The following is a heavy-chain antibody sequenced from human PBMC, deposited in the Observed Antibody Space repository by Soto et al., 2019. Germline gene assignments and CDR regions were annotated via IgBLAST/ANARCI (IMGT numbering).Heavy chain of an antibody. CDR1: GYSFTSYW. D-gene: IGHD3-22*01. Sequence: ESLKISCKGSGYSFTSYWISWVRQMPGKGLEWMGRIDPSDSYTNYSPSFQGHVTISADKSISTAYLQWSSLKASDTAMYYCARHTYYDSSGYYWPYYYGMDVWGQGTTVTVSS. CDR3: ARHTYYDSSGYYWPYYYGMDV. CDR2: IDPSDSYT. J-gene: IGHJ6*02. V-gene: IGHV5-10-1*01.